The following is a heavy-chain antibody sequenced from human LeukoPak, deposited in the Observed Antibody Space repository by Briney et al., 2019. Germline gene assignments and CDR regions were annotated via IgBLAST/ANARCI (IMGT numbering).Heavy chain of an antibody. V-gene: IGHV4-59*01. CDR2: IYYSGST. J-gene: IGHJ6*02. Sequence: SETLSLTCTVSGGSISSYYWSWIRQPPGKGLEWIGYIYYSGSTNYNPSLKSRVTISVDTSKNQFSLKLSSVTAADTAVYYCARGDSSSYRDCYYYYGMDVWGQGTTVTVSS. CDR1: GGSISSYY. CDR3: ARGDSSSYRDCYYYYGMDV. D-gene: IGHD6-6*01.